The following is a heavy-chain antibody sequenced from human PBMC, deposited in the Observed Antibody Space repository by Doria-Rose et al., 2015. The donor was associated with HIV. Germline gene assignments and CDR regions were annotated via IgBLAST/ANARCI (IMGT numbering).Heavy chain of an antibody. Sequence: SGFILNTYVMNWVRQAPGKGLEWVSSIRGSGDTYYSGSVKGRFTISRDNSKNTLFLQMNSLRAEDTAVHYCAKSLSALNSFDYWGQGTLVTVSS. CDR3: AKSLSALNSFDY. CDR2: IRGSGDT. V-gene: IGHV3-23*01. J-gene: IGHJ4*02. CDR1: GFILNTYV. D-gene: IGHD1-1*01.